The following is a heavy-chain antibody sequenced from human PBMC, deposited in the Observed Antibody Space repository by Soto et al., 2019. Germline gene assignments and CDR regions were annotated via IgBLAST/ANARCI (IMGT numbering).Heavy chain of an antibody. J-gene: IGHJ6*02. D-gene: IGHD1-1*01. Sequence: ASVKVSCKASGYTFTTYGISWVRQAPGQGLEWMGWISPYNGTTKYAEKFQGEMTMTTDTATSTAYMDLRSLRSDDTAVYYCARDGERDTGLNFYYYLHGMDAWGQGTRVTVSS. CDR1: GYTFTTYG. V-gene: IGHV1-18*04. CDR3: ARDGERDTGLNFYYYLHGMDA. CDR2: ISPYNGTT.